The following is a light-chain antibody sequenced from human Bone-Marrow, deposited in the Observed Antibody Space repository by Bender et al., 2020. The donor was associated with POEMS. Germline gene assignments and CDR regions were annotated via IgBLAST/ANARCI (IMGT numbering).Light chain of an antibody. V-gene: IGLV3-1*01. CDR1: NLAKKF. Sequence: SSDLTQPPSVSVFLGQTANIPCSGDNLAKKFPCWYQQKAGQSPVLVIDVDTVRPSGIPERFSGSNSGNTATLTISGTQAMDEADYYCQTWYSGTDHYVFGPGTKVTVL. J-gene: IGLJ1*01. CDR3: QTWYSGTDHYV. CDR2: VDT.